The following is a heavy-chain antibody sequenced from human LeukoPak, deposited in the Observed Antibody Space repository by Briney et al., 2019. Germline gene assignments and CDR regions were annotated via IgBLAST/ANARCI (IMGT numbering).Heavy chain of an antibody. CDR2: IIPILGIA. CDR1: GGTFSSYA. CDR3: ASDTVRSY. J-gene: IGHJ4*02. Sequence: ASVRVSCKASGGTFSSYAISWVRQAPGQGLEWMGRIIPILGIANYAQKFQGRVTITADKSTSTAYMELSSLRSEDTAVYYCASDTVRSYWGQGTLVTVSS. D-gene: IGHD3-3*01. V-gene: IGHV1-69*04.